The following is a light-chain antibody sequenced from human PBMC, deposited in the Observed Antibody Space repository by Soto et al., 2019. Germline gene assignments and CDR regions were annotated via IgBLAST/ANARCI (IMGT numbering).Light chain of an antibody. CDR1: SSDVGGYNY. J-gene: IGLJ1*01. CDR2: EVT. Sequence: QSVLTQPPSASGSRGQSVTISCTGTSSDVGGYNYVSWYQQHPGKAPKLMSYEVTKRPSGVPDRFSGSKSGNTASLTVSGLQADDEADYYCSSYAGSNKSVFGTGTKVTVL. V-gene: IGLV2-8*01. CDR3: SSYAGSNKSV.